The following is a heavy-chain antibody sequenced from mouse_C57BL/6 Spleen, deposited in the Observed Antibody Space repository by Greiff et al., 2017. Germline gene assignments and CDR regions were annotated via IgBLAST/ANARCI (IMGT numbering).Heavy chain of an antibody. CDR2: ISSGSSTI. Sequence: EVMLVESGGGLVKPGGSLKLSCAASGFTFSDYGMHWVRQAPEKGLEWVAYISSGSSTIYYADTVKGRFTISRDNAKNTLFLQMTSLRSEDTAMYYCARPFYYYGSSYDAMDYWGQGTSVTVSS. CDR3: ARPFYYYGSSYDAMDY. CDR1: GFTFSDYG. J-gene: IGHJ4*01. D-gene: IGHD1-1*01. V-gene: IGHV5-17*01.